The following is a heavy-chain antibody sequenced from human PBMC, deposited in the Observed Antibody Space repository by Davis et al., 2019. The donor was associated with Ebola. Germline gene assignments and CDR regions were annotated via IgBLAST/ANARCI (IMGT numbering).Heavy chain of an antibody. CDR3: ARHNLGYYYDSSGYYNRPYYFDY. Sequence: TFSSYAMSWIRQAPGKGLEWIGSIYYSGSTHYNPPLKSRVTLSADTSKNQFSLKLSSVTAADTAVYYCARHNLGYYYDSSGYYNRPYYFDYWGQGTLVTVSS. D-gene: IGHD3-22*01. J-gene: IGHJ4*02. CDR1: TFSSYA. V-gene: IGHV4-39*01. CDR2: IYYSGST.